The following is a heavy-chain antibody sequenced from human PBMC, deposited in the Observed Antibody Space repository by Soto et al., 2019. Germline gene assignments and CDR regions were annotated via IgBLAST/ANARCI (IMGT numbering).Heavy chain of an antibody. CDR3: ARPNYYYGMDV. J-gene: IGHJ6*02. Sequence: KPSETLSLTCTVSGGSISSSSYYWGWIRQPPGKGLEWIGSIYYSGSTYYNPSLKSRVTISVDTSKNQFSLKLSSVTAADTAVYYCARPNYYYGMDVWGQGTTVTVSS. CDR2: IYYSGST. V-gene: IGHV4-39*01. CDR1: GGSISSSSYY.